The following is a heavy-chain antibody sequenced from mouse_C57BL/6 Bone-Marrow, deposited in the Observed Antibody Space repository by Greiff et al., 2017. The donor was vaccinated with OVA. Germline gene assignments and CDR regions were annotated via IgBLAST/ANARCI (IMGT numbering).Heavy chain of an antibody. CDR2: ISDGGSYT. CDR1: GFTFSSYA. J-gene: IGHJ3*01. Sequence: EVQLVESGGGLVKPGGSLKLSCAASGFTFSSYAMSWVRQTPEKRLEWVATISDGGSYTYYPDNVKGRFTISRDNAKNNLYLQMSHLKSEDTAMYYGARDHGSSGSSRPWFAYWGQGTLVTVSA. D-gene: IGHD1-1*01. V-gene: IGHV5-4*01. CDR3: ARDHGSSGSSRPWFAY.